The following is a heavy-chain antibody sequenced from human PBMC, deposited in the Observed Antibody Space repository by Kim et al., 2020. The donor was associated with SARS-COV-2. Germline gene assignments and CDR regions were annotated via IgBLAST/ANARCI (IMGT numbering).Heavy chain of an antibody. D-gene: IGHD6-19*01. CDR1: GGSFSGYY. J-gene: IGHJ4*02. V-gene: IGHV4-34*01. Sequence: SETLSLTCAVYGGSFSGYYWSWIRQPPGKGLEWIGEINHSGSTNYNPSLKSRVTISVDTSKNQFSLKLSSVTAADTAVYYCARGRGDIAVAGTRGCGGDYWGQGTLVTVSS. CDR3: ARGRGDIAVAGTRGCGGDY. CDR2: INHSGST.